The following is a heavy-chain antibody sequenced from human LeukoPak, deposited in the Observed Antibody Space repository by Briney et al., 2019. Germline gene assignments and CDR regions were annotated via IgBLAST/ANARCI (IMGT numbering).Heavy chain of an antibody. CDR3: ARGRCSSTSCYARARHDAFDI. V-gene: IGHV4-34*01. Sequence: SETLSLTCAVYGGSFSGYYWSWLRQPPGKGLEWIGEINHSGSTNYNPSLKSRVTISVDTSKNQFSLKLSSVTAADTAVYYCARGRCSSTSCYARARHDAFDIWGQGTMVTVSS. D-gene: IGHD2-2*01. J-gene: IGHJ3*02. CDR2: INHSGST. CDR1: GGSFSGYY.